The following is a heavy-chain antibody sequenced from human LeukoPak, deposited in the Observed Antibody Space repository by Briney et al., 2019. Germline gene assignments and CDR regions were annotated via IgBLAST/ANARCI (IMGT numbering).Heavy chain of an antibody. D-gene: IGHD1-26*01. V-gene: IGHV3-48*03. Sequence: GGSLRPSCAASGFTFSSYEMNWVRQAPGKGLEWVSYISSSGSTIYYADSGQGRFTISRDNAKNSLYLQMNSLRAEDTAVYYCAREGRGSWYYWGQGTLVTVSS. CDR1: GFTFSSYE. J-gene: IGHJ4*02. CDR3: AREGRGSWYY. CDR2: ISSSGSTI.